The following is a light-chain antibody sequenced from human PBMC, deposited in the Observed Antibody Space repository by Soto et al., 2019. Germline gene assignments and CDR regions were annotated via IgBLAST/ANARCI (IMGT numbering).Light chain of an antibody. CDR2: YVS. CDR3: TSYATGSAYV. Sequence: QSALTQPPSVSGSPGQSVTISCTGTSSDVGGYNRVSWYQQPPGKAPKLLIYYVSNRPSGGSTRFSGSKSGNTASLTISGLQAEDEADYYCTSYATGSAYVFGPGTKLTVL. V-gene: IGLV2-18*02. J-gene: IGLJ1*01. CDR1: SSDVGGYNR.